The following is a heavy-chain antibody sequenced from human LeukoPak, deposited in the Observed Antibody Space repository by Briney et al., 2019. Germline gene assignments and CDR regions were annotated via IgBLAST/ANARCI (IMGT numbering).Heavy chain of an antibody. V-gene: IGHV1-18*01. CDR3: ARYCSSTSCRTYYYYGMDV. CDR1: GYTFTSYG. D-gene: IGHD2-2*01. Sequence: GASVKVSCKASGYTFTSYGISWVRQAPGQGLEWMGWISAYNGNTNYAQELQGRVTMTTDTSTSTAYMELRSLRSDDTAVYYCARYCSSTSCRTYYYYGMDVWGQGTTVTVSS. CDR2: ISAYNGNT. J-gene: IGHJ6*02.